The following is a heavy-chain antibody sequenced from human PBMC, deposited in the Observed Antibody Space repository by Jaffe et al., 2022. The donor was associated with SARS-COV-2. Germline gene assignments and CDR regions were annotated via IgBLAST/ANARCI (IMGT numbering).Heavy chain of an antibody. CDR3: ARGKVATLHAFDI. V-gene: IGHV4-61*02. D-gene: IGHD5-12*01. Sequence: QVQLQESGPGLVKPSQTLSLTCTVSGGSISSGSYYWSWIRQPAGKGLEWIGRIYTSGSTNYNPSLKSRVTISVDTSKNQFSLKLSSVTAADTAVYYCARGKVATLHAFDIWGQGTMVTVSS. CDR1: GGSISSGSYY. J-gene: IGHJ3*02. CDR2: IYTSGST.